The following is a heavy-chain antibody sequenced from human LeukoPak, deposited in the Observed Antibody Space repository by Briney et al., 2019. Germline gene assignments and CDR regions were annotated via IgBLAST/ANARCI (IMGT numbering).Heavy chain of an antibody. D-gene: IGHD5-12*01. CDR1: GYTFTSYG. CDR3: ARSIVATIWPFEDY. Sequence: ASVEVSCKASGYTFTSYGISWVRQAPGQGLEWMGWISAYNGNTNYAQKLQGRVTMTTDTSTSTAYMELRSLRSDDTAVYYCARSIVATIWPFEDYWGQGTLVTVSS. CDR2: ISAYNGNT. J-gene: IGHJ4*02. V-gene: IGHV1-18*04.